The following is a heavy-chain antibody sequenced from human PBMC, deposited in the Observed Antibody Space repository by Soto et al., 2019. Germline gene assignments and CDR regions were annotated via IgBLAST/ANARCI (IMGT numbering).Heavy chain of an antibody. D-gene: IGHD3-10*01. Sequence: QVQLVESGGGVVPPGGSLRVSCVASGFTFSSYNMHWVRQAPGEGLEWVAVISFDGANKFYADSVMGRFTISRDISRDTLYLQMSSLRDEDTAIYYCARDGYNRGGFDYWGQGTLVTVSS. CDR1: GFTFSSYN. CDR2: ISFDGANK. CDR3: ARDGYNRGGFDY. J-gene: IGHJ4*02. V-gene: IGHV3-30-3*01.